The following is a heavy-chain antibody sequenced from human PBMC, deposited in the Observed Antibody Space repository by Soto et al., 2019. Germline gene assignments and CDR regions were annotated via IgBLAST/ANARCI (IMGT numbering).Heavy chain of an antibody. J-gene: IGHJ4*02. V-gene: IGHV4-59*08. CDR2: IYYSGST. CDR3: ARRWGDYFDY. CDR1: GCSLSSYY. D-gene: IGHD3-16*01. Sequence: NPSETLSPPCPVPGCSLSSYYWSWIRQPPGKGLEWIGYIYYSGSTNYNPSLKSRVTISVDTSKNQFSLKLSSVTAADTAVYYCARRWGDYFDYWGQGTLVTVSS.